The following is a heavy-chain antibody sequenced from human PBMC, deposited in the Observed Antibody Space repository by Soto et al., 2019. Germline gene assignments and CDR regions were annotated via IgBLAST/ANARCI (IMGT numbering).Heavy chain of an antibody. CDR1: GFTFSSYA. Sequence: PVGSLRLSCSASGFTFSSYAMHWVRQAPGKGLEYVSAISSNGGSTYYADSVKGRFTISRDNSKNTLYLQMSSLRAEDTAVYYCVTSMVRGVADDAFDIWGQGTMVTVSS. CDR3: VTSMVRGVADDAFDI. V-gene: IGHV3-64D*08. D-gene: IGHD3-10*01. CDR2: ISSNGGST. J-gene: IGHJ3*02.